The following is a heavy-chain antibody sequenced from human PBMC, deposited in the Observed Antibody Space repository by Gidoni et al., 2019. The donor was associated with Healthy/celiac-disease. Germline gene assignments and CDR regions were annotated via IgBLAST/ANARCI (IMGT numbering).Heavy chain of an antibody. J-gene: IGHJ4*02. CDR3: AKAQKYYYDSSGY. CDR1: VFTFSSYA. CDR2: ISGSGGST. D-gene: IGHD3-22*01. Sequence: EVQLLESGGGLVQPGGSLRLSCAASVFTFSSYAMSWVRQAPGKGLEWVSAISGSGGSTYYADSVKGRFTISRDNSKNTLYLQMNSLRAEDTAVYYCAKAQKYYYDSSGYWGQGTLVTVSS. V-gene: IGHV3-23*01.